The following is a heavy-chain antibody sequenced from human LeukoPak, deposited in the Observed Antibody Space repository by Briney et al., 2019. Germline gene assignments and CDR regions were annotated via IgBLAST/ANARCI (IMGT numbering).Heavy chain of an antibody. CDR1: GGSFSGYY. J-gene: IGHJ4*02. CDR2: INHSGST. D-gene: IGHD2-15*01. CDR3: ARKLGFCSGSNCSHFDY. V-gene: IGHV4-34*01. Sequence: SETLSLTWAVYGGSFSGYYWSWIRQPPAKGLEWIGEINHSGSTNYNPSLKSRVTISLDTSKNQFSLKLSSVTAADTAVYYCARKLGFCSGSNCSHFDYWGQGTLVTVSS.